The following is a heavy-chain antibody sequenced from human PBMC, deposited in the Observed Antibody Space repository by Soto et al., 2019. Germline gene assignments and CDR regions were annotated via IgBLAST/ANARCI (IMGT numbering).Heavy chain of an antibody. Sequence: QVQLVESGGGVVQPGRSLRLSCAASGFTFSSYGMHWVRQAPGKGLEWVAVIWYDGSNKYYADSVKGRFTISRDNSKNTLYLQMNSLRAEDTGVYYCARDSSSLDYWGQGPLVTVSS. J-gene: IGHJ4*02. CDR2: IWYDGSNK. CDR3: ARDSSSLDY. CDR1: GFTFSSYG. D-gene: IGHD6-13*01. V-gene: IGHV3-33*01.